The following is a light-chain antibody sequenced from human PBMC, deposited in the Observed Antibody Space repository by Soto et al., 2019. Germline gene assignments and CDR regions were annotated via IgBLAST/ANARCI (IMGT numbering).Light chain of an antibody. CDR2: EVS. Sequence: QSALTQPPSASGSPGQSVTISCTGTSSDVGGYNYVSWYQQYPGKAPKLMIYEVSKRPSGVPDRFSGSKSGKTASLTVSGLQPEDEADYYCTAYAGTNIWVFGVGTKLTV. J-gene: IGLJ3*02. CDR1: SSDVGGYNY. V-gene: IGLV2-8*01. CDR3: TAYAGTNIWV.